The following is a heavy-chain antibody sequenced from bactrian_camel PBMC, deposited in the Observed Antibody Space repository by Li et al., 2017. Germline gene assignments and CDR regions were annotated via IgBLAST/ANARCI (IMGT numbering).Heavy chain of an antibody. J-gene: IGHJ4*01. V-gene: IGHV3S53*01. Sequence: QLVESGGGSVQAGGSLTLSCEASVSTYNSACLDWYRQAAGKQRQWVSHVLPDGSATFPDPVKGRFNITVDKAADTVYLQMNSLKAEDAAVYYCAAGRRYGGSWMGCSSRLSEYTYWGQGTQVTVS. CDR3: AAGRRYGGSWMGCSSRLSEYTY. CDR2: VLPDGSA. CDR1: VSTYNSAC. D-gene: IGHD6*01.